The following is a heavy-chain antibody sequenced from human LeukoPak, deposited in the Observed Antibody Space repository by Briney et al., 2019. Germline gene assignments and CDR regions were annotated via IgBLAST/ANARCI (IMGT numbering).Heavy chain of an antibody. D-gene: IGHD3-22*01. CDR2: INTDGSIT. Sequence: PGGSLRLSCAASGFAFSNYRMHWVRQGPGKGLVWVSHINTDGSITNYADSVKGRFTISRDNSKNTLYLQMNSLRAEDTAVYYCAKNVYYYDSSGYRAYYYYMDVWGKGTTVTVSS. CDR1: GFAFSNYR. CDR3: AKNVYYYDSSGYRAYYYYMDV. V-gene: IGHV3-74*01. J-gene: IGHJ6*03.